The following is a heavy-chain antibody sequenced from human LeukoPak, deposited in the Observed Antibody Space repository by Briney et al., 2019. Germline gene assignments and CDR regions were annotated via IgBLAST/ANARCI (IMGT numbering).Heavy chain of an antibody. CDR1: GYTFTGYY. J-gene: IGHJ4*02. CDR2: IDPNSGGT. CDR3: ARVGAILVSDY. D-gene: IGHD1-26*01. Sequence: GASVKVSCKASGYTFTGYYMHWVRQAPGQGLEWMVWIDPNSGGTNYAQKFKGRVTMTWDTSISTAYMELSRLRSDDTAVYYCARVGAILVSDYWGQGTLVTVSS. V-gene: IGHV1-2*02.